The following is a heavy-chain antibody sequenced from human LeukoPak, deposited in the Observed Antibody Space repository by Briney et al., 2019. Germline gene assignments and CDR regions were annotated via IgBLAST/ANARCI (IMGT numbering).Heavy chain of an antibody. D-gene: IGHD2/OR15-2a*01. CDR2: ISYDGSNK. Sequence: AGGSLRLSCAASGFTFSSYAMHWVRQAPGKGLEWVAVISYDGSNKYYADSVKGRFTISRDNSKNTLYLQMNSLRAEDTAVYYCARDSAVVIYLTHDPSYGMDVWGQGTTVTVSS. V-gene: IGHV3-30*04. CDR3: ARDSAVVIYLTHDPSYGMDV. CDR1: GFTFSSYA. J-gene: IGHJ6*02.